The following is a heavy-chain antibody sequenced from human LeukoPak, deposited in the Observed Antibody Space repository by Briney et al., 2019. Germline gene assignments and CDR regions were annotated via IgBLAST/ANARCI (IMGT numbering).Heavy chain of an antibody. Sequence: ASVKVSCKASGYTFTSYGISWVRQAPGQGLEWMGWISAYNGNTNYAQKLQGRVTMTTDTSTSTAYMELRSLRSDDTAVCYCASSLRFLEWPTIGPWGQGTLVTVSS. CDR1: GYTFTSYG. CDR2: ISAYNGNT. D-gene: IGHD3-3*01. CDR3: ASSLRFLEWPTIGP. V-gene: IGHV1-18*01. J-gene: IGHJ5*02.